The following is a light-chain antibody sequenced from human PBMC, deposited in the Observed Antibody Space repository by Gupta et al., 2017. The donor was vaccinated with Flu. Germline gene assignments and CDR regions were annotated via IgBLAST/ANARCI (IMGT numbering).Light chain of an antibody. J-gene: IGLJ1*01. CDR1: SSDVGRSDY. Sequence: QSALTQPASVSGSPGQSITISCTGTSSDVGRSDYVSWYQQHPDKAPKLIIYDVTNRPSGVSSRSSGSKSGNTASLTISGLQAEDETDYYCSSYTSGSTFYVFGTGTKVTVL. CDR3: SSYTSGSTFYV. CDR2: DVT. V-gene: IGLV2-14*01.